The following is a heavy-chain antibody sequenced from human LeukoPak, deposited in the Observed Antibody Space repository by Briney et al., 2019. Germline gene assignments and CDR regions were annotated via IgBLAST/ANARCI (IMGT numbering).Heavy chain of an antibody. Sequence: GGSLRLSCAASGFTFSNAWMSWVRQAPGKGLEWVGRIKSKTDGGTTDYAAPVKGRFTISRDDSKNTLYLQMNSLKTEDTAVYYCTTGRTIAAAYPYYFDYWGQGTLVTVSS. CDR1: GFTFSNAW. D-gene: IGHD6-13*01. V-gene: IGHV3-15*01. CDR3: TTGRTIAAAYPYYFDY. CDR2: IKSKTDGGTT. J-gene: IGHJ4*02.